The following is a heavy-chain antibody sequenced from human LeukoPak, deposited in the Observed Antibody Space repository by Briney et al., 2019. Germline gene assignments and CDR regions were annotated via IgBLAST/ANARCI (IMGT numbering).Heavy chain of an antibody. V-gene: IGHV3-33*01. CDR3: ARDGTVTAGPFDP. D-gene: IGHD4-17*01. CDR2: IWYDGSNK. Sequence: GGSLRLSCAAPAISFSSFGMHWLRHAPGNGLEWVAFIWYDGSNKDYADSVKGRFTNSRDNPKNTLNLQMNSLTAEDTAVYYGARDGTVTAGPFDPWGGGTLVTVSS. CDR1: AISFSSFG. J-gene: IGHJ5*02.